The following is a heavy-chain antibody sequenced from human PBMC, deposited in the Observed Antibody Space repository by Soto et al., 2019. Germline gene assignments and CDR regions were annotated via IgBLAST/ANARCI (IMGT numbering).Heavy chain of an antibody. V-gene: IGHV4-4*02. CDR2: IYRTGST. J-gene: IGHJ4*02. CDR3: ASRDPGTSVDY. Sequence: SETLSLTCAVSGGSFTSNNWWTWVRQPPGQGLEWIGEIYRTGSTNYNPSLKSRVTISLDKSENQFSLKVTSLTAADTAVYYRASRDPGTSVDYWGQGTLVTVSS. D-gene: IGHD1-7*01. CDR1: GGSFTSNNW.